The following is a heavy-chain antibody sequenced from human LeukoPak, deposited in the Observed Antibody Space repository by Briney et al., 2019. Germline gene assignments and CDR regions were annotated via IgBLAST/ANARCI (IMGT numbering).Heavy chain of an antibody. V-gene: IGHV1-2*02. D-gene: IGHD3-10*01. CDR1: GYTFTGYY. Sequence: SSVNVSCKASGYTFTGYYMQWVRPAPGQGLEWMGWINPNSGGTNYAQKFQETRTMTRDTSISTAYLELSRLRSHDTAVQYCARRNPHGSPYGDWGEGTLVTVSS. CDR2: INPNSGGT. J-gene: IGHJ4*02. CDR3: ARRNPHGSPYGD.